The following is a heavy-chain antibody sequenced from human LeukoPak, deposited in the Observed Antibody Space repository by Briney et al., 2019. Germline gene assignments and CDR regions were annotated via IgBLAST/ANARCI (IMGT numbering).Heavy chain of an antibody. CDR3: ATAGQRGNYYFDY. J-gene: IGHJ4*02. Sequence: SSETLSLTCTVSGGSISSYYWGWIRQPPGKGLEWIGSIYHSGSTYYNPSLKSRVIISVDTSKNQFSLKLSSVTAADTALYYCATAGQRGNYYFDYWGQGTLVTVSS. CDR1: GGSISSYY. D-gene: IGHD5-24*01. V-gene: IGHV4-38-2*02. CDR2: IYHSGST.